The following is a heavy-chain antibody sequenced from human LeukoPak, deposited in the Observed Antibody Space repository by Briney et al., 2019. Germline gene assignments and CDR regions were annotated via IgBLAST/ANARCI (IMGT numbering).Heavy chain of an antibody. CDR1: GFTYSRYA. CDR3: AKELGDWSALPMDY. CDR2: ITGSGDYT. J-gene: IGHJ4*02. D-gene: IGHD3/OR15-3a*01. V-gene: IGHV3-23*01. Sequence: GGSLRLSCAASGFTYSRYAMDWVRQVPGKGLEWVSAITGSGDYTYYTDSVKGRFTISRDNSKNTLYLQMSTLSAEDTAIYYCAKELGDWSALPMDYWGQGTLVAVSS.